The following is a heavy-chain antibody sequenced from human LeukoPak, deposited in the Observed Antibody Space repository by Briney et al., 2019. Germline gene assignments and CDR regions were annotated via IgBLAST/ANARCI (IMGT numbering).Heavy chain of an antibody. CDR2: IGTASDT. CDR1: GFTFSSYD. D-gene: IGHD6-13*01. J-gene: IGHJ4*02. CDR3: AREASSWYGFDY. V-gene: IGHV3-13*01. Sequence: GGSLRLSCAASGFTFSSYDMHWVRQATGKGLEWVSAIGTASDTYYPGSVKGRFTISRENAKNSLYLQMNSLRAGDTAVYYCAREASSWYGFDYWGQGTLVTVSS.